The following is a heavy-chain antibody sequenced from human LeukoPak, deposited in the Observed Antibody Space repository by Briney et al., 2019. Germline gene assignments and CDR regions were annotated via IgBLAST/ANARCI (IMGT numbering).Heavy chain of an antibody. V-gene: IGHV3-48*03. CDR3: ATDGVKVGPTAFAY. J-gene: IGHJ4*02. Sequence: PGGSLRLSCAAFGFTFRSYEMNWVRQAPGKGLEWGSYISSSGSTIYYADSVKGRFTISRDNAKNSLYLQVHSLRDEDTAVYYCATDGVKVGPTAFAYWGQGTLVTVSS. CDR2: ISSSGSTI. D-gene: IGHD1-26*01. CDR1: GFTFRSYE.